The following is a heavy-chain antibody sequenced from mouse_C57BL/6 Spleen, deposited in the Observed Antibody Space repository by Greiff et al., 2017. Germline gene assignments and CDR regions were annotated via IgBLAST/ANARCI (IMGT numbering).Heavy chain of an antibody. CDR1: GYTFTSYW. Sequence: QVQLQQPGAELVRPGSSVKLSCKASGYTFTSYWMDWVKQRPGQGLEWIGRIDPNSGGTKYNEKFKSKATLTVDKPSSTAYMQLSSLTSEDSAVYYCARDYGSSYAYWGQGTLVTVSA. CDR2: IDPNSGGT. V-gene: IGHV1-72*01. D-gene: IGHD1-1*01. J-gene: IGHJ3*01. CDR3: ARDYGSSYAY.